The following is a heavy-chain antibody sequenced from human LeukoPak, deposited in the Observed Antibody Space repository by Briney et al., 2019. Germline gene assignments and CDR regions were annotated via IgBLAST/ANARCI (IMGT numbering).Heavy chain of an antibody. D-gene: IGHD1-26*01. Sequence: APVKVSCKASGYNFIGYYMHWVRQAPGQGLEWMGWINPQSGDTNYVQKFQGRVTMTGDTSIKTVDMELSSLRSDDTAVYYCATGEKGTSWWDDLQHWGQGTLVTVSS. J-gene: IGHJ1*01. CDR1: GYNFIGYY. V-gene: IGHV1-2*02. CDR2: INPQSGDT. CDR3: ATGEKGTSWWDDLQH.